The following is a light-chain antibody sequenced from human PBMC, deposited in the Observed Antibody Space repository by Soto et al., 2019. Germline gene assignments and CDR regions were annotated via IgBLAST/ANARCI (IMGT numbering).Light chain of an antibody. CDR1: QSVSGSY. V-gene: IGKV3-20*01. CDR3: HHYGNSVKT. CDR2: GAS. J-gene: IGKJ1*01. Sequence: EIVFTQSPGTLSFSPGERATLSCRASQSVSGSYLAWYQQKPGQAPRLLIFGASSRATGIPDRFTGSGSGTDFTLSISRLEPDDFAVYYCHHYGNSVKTFGQGTKVDIK.